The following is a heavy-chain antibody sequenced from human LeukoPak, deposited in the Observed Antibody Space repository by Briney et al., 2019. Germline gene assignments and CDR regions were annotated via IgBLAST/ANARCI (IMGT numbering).Heavy chain of an antibody. CDR1: GGTFSSYA. CDR2: IIPIFGTA. V-gene: IGHV1-69*06. Sequence: EASVKVSRKASGGTFSSYAISWVRQAPGQGLEWMGGIIPIFGTANYAQKFQGRVTITADKSTSTAYMELSSLRSEDTAVYYCARDHSYYGSGSSPRFDPWGQGTLVTVSS. CDR3: ARDHSYYGSGSSPRFDP. J-gene: IGHJ5*02. D-gene: IGHD3-10*01.